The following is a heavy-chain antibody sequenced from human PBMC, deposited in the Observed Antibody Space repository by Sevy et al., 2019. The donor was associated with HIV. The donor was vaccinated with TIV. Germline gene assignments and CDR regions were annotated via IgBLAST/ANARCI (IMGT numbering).Heavy chain of an antibody. CDR1: GFSITSYW. J-gene: IGHJ4*02. D-gene: IGHD3-16*01. CDR3: VKDFGGPTDY. CDR2: MNEDGSVT. V-gene: IGHV3-74*01. Sequence: GGSLRLSCAGSGFSITSYWMHWVRQAPGKGLVWVSRMNEDGSVTNQADSVRGRFTIYRDNAKNTLYLQMNSLRVEDTAVYYCVKDFGGPTDYWGQGPLVTVSS.